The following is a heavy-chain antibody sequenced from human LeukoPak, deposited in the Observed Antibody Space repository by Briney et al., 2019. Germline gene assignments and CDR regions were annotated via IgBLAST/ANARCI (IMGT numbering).Heavy chain of an antibody. Sequence: GGSLRLSCAASGFTVSSNYMSWVRQAPGKGLEWVSVIYSGGSTYYADSVKGRFTISRHNSNTTLYLQMNSLSAEDTAVYYCATPSEGMVRGVIYYYYGMDVWGQGTTVTVSS. CDR3: ATPSEGMVRGVIYYYYGMDV. CDR2: IYSGGST. CDR1: GFTVSSNY. J-gene: IGHJ6*02. D-gene: IGHD3-10*01. V-gene: IGHV3-53*04.